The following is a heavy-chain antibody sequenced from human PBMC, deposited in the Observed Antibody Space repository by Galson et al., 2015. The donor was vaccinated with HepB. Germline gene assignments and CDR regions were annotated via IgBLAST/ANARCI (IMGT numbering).Heavy chain of an antibody. CDR3: ARGSMTTVTTFDY. V-gene: IGHV3-48*03. J-gene: IGHJ4*02. CDR2: ITSSSTII. CDR1: GFTFSSYE. D-gene: IGHD4-11*01. Sequence: SLRLSCAASGFTFSSYEMNWVRQAPGKGLEWISYITSSSTIIYYADSVRGRFTISRDNAKNSLYLQMNSLRAEDTAAYYCARGSMTTVTTFDYWGQGTLVTVSS.